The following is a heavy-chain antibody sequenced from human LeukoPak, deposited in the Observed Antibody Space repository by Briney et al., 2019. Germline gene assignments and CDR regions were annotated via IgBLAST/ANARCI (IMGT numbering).Heavy chain of an antibody. V-gene: IGHV3-30*18. CDR2: ISYDGSKK. CDR3: ANGKQKWPTD. J-gene: IGHJ4*02. CDR1: GFTFSSYG. D-gene: IGHD5-24*01. Sequence: GGFLRLSCAASGFTFSSYGMHWVRQAPGKGLEWVAVISYDGSKKYYADSVKGRFTISRDNSRNTLYLQMNSLTAEDTAVYYCANGKQKWPTDWGQGTLVTVSS.